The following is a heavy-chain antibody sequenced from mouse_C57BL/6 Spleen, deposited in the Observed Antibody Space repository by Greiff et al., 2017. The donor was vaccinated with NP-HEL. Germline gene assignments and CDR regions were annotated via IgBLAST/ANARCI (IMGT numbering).Heavy chain of an antibody. CDR1: GYTFTSYW. Sequence: QVQLQQPGAELVMPGASVKLSCKASGYTFTSYWMHWVKQRPGQGLEWIGEIDPSDSYTNYNQKFKGKSTLTVDKSSSTAYMQLSSLTSEDSAVYYCARGGDRSTMVTTGGYYFDYWGQGTTLTVSS. J-gene: IGHJ2*01. V-gene: IGHV1-69*01. CDR3: ARGGDRSTMVTTGGYYFDY. CDR2: IDPSDSYT. D-gene: IGHD2-2*01.